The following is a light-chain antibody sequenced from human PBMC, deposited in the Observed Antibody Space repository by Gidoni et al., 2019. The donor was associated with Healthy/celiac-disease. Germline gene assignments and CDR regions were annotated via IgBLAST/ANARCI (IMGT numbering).Light chain of an antibody. CDR1: QSISSY. J-gene: IGKJ1*01. Sequence: IQMTQSPSSLSESVGDRVTITCRASQSISSYLNWYQQKPGKAPKLLIYAASSLQSGVPSRFSVSGSGTDFTLTISSLQPEDFATYYCQQSYSTPRTFGQGTKVEIK. CDR2: AAS. V-gene: IGKV1-39*01. CDR3: QQSYSTPRT.